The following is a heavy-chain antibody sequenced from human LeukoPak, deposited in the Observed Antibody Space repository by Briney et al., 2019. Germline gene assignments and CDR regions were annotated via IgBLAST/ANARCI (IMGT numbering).Heavy chain of an antibody. V-gene: IGHV3-15*01. CDR3: AKDSLYYFDY. J-gene: IGHJ4*02. Sequence: PGGSLRLSCAASGFTFSNAWMSWVRQAPGKGLEWVGRIKSKTDGGTTDYAAPVKGRFTISRDDSKNTLYLQMNSLRAEDTAVYYCAKDSLYYFDYWGQGTLVTVSS. CDR1: GFTFSNAW. CDR2: IKSKTDGGTT.